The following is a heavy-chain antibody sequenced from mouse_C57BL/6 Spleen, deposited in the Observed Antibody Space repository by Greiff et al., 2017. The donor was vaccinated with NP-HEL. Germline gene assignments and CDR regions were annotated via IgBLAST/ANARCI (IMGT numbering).Heavy chain of an antibody. CDR2: IDPSDSET. J-gene: IGHJ2*01. V-gene: IGHV1-52*01. D-gene: IGHD2-12*01. CDR3: ARPLYDGALFDY. Sequence: VKLSCKASGYTFTSYWMHWVKQRPIQGLEWIGNIDPSDSETHYNQKFKDKATLTVDKSSSTAYMQLSSLTSEDSAVYYCARPLYDGALFDYWGQGTTLTVSS. CDR1: GYTFTSYW.